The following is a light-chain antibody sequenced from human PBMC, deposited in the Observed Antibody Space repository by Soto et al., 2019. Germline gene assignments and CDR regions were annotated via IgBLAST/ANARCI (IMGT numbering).Light chain of an antibody. V-gene: IGLV2-14*03. CDR1: SSDLGGYDH. CDR3: SSYTNKDTLL. J-gene: IGLJ3*02. CDR2: DVT. Sequence: TQPAAVSGSPGQSITISCTGTSSDLGGYDHVSWYQQHPGKAPKLIFYDVTVRPSGISRRFSGSKSDNTASLAVSGLQPEDEADYYCSSYTNKDTLLFGGGTKLTVL.